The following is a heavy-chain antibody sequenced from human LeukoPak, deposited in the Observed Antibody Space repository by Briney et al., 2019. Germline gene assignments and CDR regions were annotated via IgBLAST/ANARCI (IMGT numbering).Heavy chain of an antibody. CDR2: IIPILGIA. CDR3: ARHYSNAFDI. V-gene: IGHV1-69*02. Sequence: GASVKVSCKTSGYMFSVYYIQWVRQAPGLGLEWMGRIIPILGIANYAQKFQGRVTITADKSTSTAYMELSSLRSEDTAVYYCARHYSNAFDIWGQGTMVTVSS. D-gene: IGHD4-11*01. CDR1: GYMFSVYY. J-gene: IGHJ3*02.